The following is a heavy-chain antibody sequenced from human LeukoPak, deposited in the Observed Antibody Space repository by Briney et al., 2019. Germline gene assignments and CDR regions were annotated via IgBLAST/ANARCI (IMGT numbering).Heavy chain of an antibody. CDR3: ATSIITMIVVDDY. V-gene: IGHV3-30-3*01. CDR1: GFTFSSYA. Sequence: GGSLRLSCAASGFTFSSYAMHWVRQAPGKGLEGVAVISYDGSNKYYADSVKGRFTISRDNSKNTLYLQMNSLRAEDTAVYYCATSIITMIVVDDYWGQGTLVTVSS. CDR2: ISYDGSNK. D-gene: IGHD3-22*01. J-gene: IGHJ4*02.